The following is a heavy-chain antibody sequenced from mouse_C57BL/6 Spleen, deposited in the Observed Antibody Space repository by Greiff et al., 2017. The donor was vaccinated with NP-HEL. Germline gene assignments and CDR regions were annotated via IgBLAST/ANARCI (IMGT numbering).Heavy chain of an antibody. Sequence: QVQLQQPGAELVMPGASVKLSCKASGYTFTSYWMHWVKQRPGQGLEWIGEIDPSDSYTNYNHKFKGKSTLTVDKSSSTAYMQLSSLTSEDSAVSYCASSYGSSQAWFAYWGQGTRVTVSA. D-gene: IGHD1-1*01. J-gene: IGHJ3*01. CDR2: IDPSDSYT. V-gene: IGHV1-69*01. CDR1: GYTFTSYW. CDR3: ASSYGSSQAWFAY.